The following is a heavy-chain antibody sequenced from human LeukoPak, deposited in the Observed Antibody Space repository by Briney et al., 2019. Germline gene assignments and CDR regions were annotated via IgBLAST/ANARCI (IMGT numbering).Heavy chain of an antibody. CDR3: AKDPLDCSGGSCYHLDY. V-gene: IGHV3-30*02. CDR1: GSTFSSYG. CDR2: IRYDGGNK. Sequence: GGSLRLSCAASGSTFSSYGMHWVRQAPGKGLEWVAFIRYDGGNKYYADSVKGRFTISRDNSKNTLYLQMNSLRAEDTAVYYCAKDPLDCSGGSCYHLDYWGQGTLVTVSS. J-gene: IGHJ4*02. D-gene: IGHD2-15*01.